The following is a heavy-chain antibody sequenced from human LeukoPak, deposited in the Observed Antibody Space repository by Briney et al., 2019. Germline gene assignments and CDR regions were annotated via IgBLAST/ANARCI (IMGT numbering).Heavy chain of an antibody. Sequence: ASVKVSCKASEYTFTDYYMHWVRQAPGQGLEWMGRINPKNGGTNYAQKSQGRVTMTRDTSIRTAYMELSRLRSEDTAVYYCATPLGYCSSTSCPYQIWGQGTLVTVSS. CDR3: ATPLGYCSSTSCPYQI. V-gene: IGHV1-2*06. CDR2: INPKNGGT. D-gene: IGHD2-2*01. CDR1: EYTFTDYY. J-gene: IGHJ4*02.